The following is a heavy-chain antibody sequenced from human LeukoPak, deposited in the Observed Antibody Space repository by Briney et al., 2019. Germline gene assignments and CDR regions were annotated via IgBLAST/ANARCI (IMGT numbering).Heavy chain of an antibody. J-gene: IGHJ4*02. CDR2: IYNDEKT. CDR3: ARVESGYGSLDFDH. CDR1: GGSITSYY. D-gene: IGHD3-10*01. Sequence: MPSETLSLTCTVSGGSITSYYWSWIRLPAGKGLEWIGLIYNDEKTNYNPSLRSRLTMSVDTSKNQFSLKVGSVTAADTAVYFCARVESGYGSLDFDHWGQGTPVTVSS. V-gene: IGHV4-4*07.